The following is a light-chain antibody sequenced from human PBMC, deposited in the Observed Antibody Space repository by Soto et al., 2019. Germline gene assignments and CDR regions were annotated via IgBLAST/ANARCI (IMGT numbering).Light chain of an antibody. CDR2: AAS. CDR3: QQYYSYPRT. V-gene: IGKV1-8*01. J-gene: IGKJ1*01. Sequence: AIRMTQSPSSFSASTGDRFTITFLASQGISSYLAWYQQKPGKAPKLLIYAASTLQSGVPSRFSGSGSGTDFTLTISCLQSEDFATYYCQQYYSYPRTFGQGTKVDIK. CDR1: QGISSY.